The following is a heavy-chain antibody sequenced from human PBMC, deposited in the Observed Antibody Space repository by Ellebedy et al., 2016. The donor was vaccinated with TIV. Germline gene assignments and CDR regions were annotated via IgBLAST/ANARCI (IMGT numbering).Heavy chain of an antibody. CDR2: IHPSDSDT. CDR3: ARRGDSDFDS. Sequence: GESLKISCKISGYNFSNNWISWVRQKPGKGLEWMGRIHPSDSDTDYRPSFRGHVTMSVDKSISFAFLQWSSLQASDTAMYSCARRGDSDFDSWGQGTVVTVSP. D-gene: IGHD4-17*01. CDR1: GYNFSNNW. V-gene: IGHV5-10-1*01. J-gene: IGHJ4*02.